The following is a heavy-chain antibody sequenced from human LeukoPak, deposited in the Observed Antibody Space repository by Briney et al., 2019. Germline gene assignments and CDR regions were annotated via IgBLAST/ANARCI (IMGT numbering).Heavy chain of an antibody. CDR2: ISAYNGNT. J-gene: IGHJ4*02. V-gene: IGHV1-18*01. CDR3: ARKHLGPAGEDLCSTSCYGGAGRFDY. Sequence: ASVKVSCKASGYTFTSYGISWVRQAPGQGLEWMGWISAYNGNTNYAQKLQGRVTMTTDTSTSTAYMELRSLRSDHPAAYYWARKHLGPAGEDLCSTSCYGGAGRFDYWGQGTLVTVSS. CDR1: GYTFTSYG. D-gene: IGHD2-2*01.